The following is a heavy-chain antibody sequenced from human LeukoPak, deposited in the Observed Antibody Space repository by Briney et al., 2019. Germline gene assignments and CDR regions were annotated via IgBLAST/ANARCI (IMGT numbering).Heavy chain of an antibody. CDR1: GGSISSGGYS. D-gene: IGHD5-12*01. CDR2: IYYSGST. J-gene: IGHJ5*02. V-gene: IGHV4-30-4*07. CDR3: ARQDLVATILSWFDP. Sequence: SQTLSLTCAVSGGSISSGGYSWSWIRQPPGKGLEWIGYIYYSGSTYYNPSLKSRVTISVDTSKNQFSLKLSSVTAADTAVYYCARQDLVATILSWFDPWGQGTLVTVST.